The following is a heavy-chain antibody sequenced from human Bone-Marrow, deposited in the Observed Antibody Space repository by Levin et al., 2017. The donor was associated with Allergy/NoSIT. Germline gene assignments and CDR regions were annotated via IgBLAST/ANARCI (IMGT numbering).Heavy chain of an antibody. CDR3: VGEYYDFWRAGGYYYGMDV. CDR1: GYTFTTYD. Sequence: PGGSLKISCRASGYTFTTYDINWVRQATGQGLEWVGWMTPNSGNTGYAPNFQGRVTMTRNTSTGTAYMELNNLRSEDTAVYFCVGEYYDFWRAGGYYYGMDVWGQGTTVIVSS. D-gene: IGHD3-3*01. J-gene: IGHJ6*02. V-gene: IGHV1-8*01. CDR2: MTPNSGNT.